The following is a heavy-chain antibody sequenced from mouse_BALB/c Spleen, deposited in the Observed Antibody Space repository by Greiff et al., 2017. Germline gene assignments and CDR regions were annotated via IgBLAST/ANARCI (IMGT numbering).Heavy chain of an antibody. J-gene: IGHJ4*01. CDR2: IYPGDGDT. D-gene: IGHD2-1*01. CDR3: ARFYYDYGAMDY. CDR1: GYTFTSYW. V-gene: IGHV1-87*01. Sequence: VQLQQSGAELARPGASVKLSCKASGYTFTSYWMQWVKQRPGQGLEWIGAIYPGDGDTRYTQKFKGKATLTADKSSSTAYMQLSSLASEDSAVYYCARFYYDYGAMDYWGQGTSVTVSS.